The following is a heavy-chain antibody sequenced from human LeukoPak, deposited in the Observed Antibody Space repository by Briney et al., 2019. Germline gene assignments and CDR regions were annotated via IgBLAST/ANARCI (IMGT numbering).Heavy chain of an antibody. CDR2: VRGSGGST. CDR1: GFTFSSYA. V-gene: IGHV3-23*01. Sequence: GGSLRPSCAASGFTFSSYAMSWVRQAPGKGLEWVSSVRGSGGSTYYSDSVRGRFTISRDISKNTVYLQMNSLRAEDTAMYYCAKDDKGDFYFDYWGQGTLVTVSS. J-gene: IGHJ4*02. D-gene: IGHD3-16*01. CDR3: AKDDKGDFYFDY.